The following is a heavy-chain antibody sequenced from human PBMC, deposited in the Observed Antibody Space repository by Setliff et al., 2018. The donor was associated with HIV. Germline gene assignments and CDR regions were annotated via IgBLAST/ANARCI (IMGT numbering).Heavy chain of an antibody. CDR3: AGGTIEY. D-gene: IGHD1-7*01. Sequence: PSETLSLTCTVSGDSISGYYWSWIRQPAGKALEWIGRINTSGRTNYNPSLRSRVTISVDTSSNQISLWLRSVTAADTAVYYCAGGTIEYWGRGMLVTVSS. J-gene: IGHJ4*02. V-gene: IGHV4-4*07. CDR1: GDSISGYY. CDR2: INTSGRT.